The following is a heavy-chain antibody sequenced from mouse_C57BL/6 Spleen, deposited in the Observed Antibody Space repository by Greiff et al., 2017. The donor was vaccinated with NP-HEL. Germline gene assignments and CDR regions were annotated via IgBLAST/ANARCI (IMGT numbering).Heavy chain of an antibody. Sequence: VQLVESGGGLVKPGGSLKLSCAASGFTFSSYAMSWVRQTPEKRLEWVATISDGGSYTYYSDNVKGRFNIYRDNSKNNLYLQMRLLKSEDTAMYYCTRDYYGSSYGAMDDWGQGTSVTVSS. J-gene: IGHJ4*01. V-gene: IGHV5-4*01. CDR3: TRDYYGSSYGAMDD. CDR1: GFTFSSYA. CDR2: ISDGGSYT. D-gene: IGHD1-1*01.